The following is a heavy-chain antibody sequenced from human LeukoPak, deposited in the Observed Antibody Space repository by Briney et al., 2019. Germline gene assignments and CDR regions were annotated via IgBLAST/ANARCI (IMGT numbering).Heavy chain of an antibody. D-gene: IGHD2-21*02. J-gene: IGHJ3*02. CDR2: ISSSSSYI. V-gene: IGHV3-21*01. CDR3: ARSCGGDCYSDAFDI. CDR1: GFTFISYW. Sequence: GGSLRLSCAASGFTFISYWMSWVRQAPGKGLEWVSSISSSSSYIYYADSVKGRFTISRDNAKNSLYLQMNSLRAEDTAVYYCARSCGGDCYSDAFDIWGQGTMVTVSS.